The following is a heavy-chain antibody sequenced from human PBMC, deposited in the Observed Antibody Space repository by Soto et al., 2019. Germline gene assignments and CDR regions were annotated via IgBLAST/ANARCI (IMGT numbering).Heavy chain of an antibody. CDR1: GDSINNYY. J-gene: IGHJ4*02. CDR2: VSSSGST. CDR3: ARGTGHSYSISATATYCFDY. V-gene: IGHV4-59*12. Sequence: SDTLSLTCVVSGDSINNYYWRWIRQPPGKGLEWVGDVSSSGSTNYNPSLKSRVTISVDTSKNQFSLKLSSVTAADTAVYYCARGTGHSYSISATATYCFDYWGQGTLLTVSS. D-gene: IGHD6-13*01.